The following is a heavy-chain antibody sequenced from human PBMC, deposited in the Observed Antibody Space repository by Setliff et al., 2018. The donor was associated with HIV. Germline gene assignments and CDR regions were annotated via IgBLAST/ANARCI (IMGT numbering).Heavy chain of an antibody. Sequence: WASVKVSCNVSGYSLTEFPMHWVRQAPGKGLEWMGGFDPEDGETIHAQNFQGRVTMTEDTSTDTAYLELSGLRSEDTAVYYCTTGVRVFRYTSGWTPYSFFDSWGQGTLVTVSS. D-gene: IGHD6-25*01. CDR1: GYSLTEFP. CDR3: TTGVRVFRYTSGWTPYSFFDS. J-gene: IGHJ4*02. CDR2: FDPEDGET. V-gene: IGHV1-24*01.